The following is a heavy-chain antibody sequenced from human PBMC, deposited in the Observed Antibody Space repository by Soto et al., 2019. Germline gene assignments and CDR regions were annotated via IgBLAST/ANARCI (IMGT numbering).Heavy chain of an antibody. D-gene: IGHD5-18*01. CDR2: IIPILGTA. V-gene: IGHV1-69*13. CDR3: AMNTRYSPLNYYYYYGMDV. CDR1: GGTFSSYA. Sequence: GASVKVSCKASGGTFSSYAISWVRQAPGQGLEWMGGIIPILGTANYAQKFQGRVTITADESTSTAYMELSSLRSEDTAVYYCAMNTRYSPLNYYYYYGMDVWGQGTTVTVSS. J-gene: IGHJ6*02.